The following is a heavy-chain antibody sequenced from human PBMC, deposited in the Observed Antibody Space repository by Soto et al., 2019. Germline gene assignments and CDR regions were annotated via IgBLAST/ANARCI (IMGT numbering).Heavy chain of an antibody. J-gene: IGHJ4*02. D-gene: IGHD6-13*01. V-gene: IGHV3-23*01. CDR2: ITYTGVST. CDR3: AKASVWYPYFDS. CDR1: EFSFDDYA. Sequence: GGSLRLSCTTPEFSFDDYAMSWVRQAPGKGLEWVSSITYTGVSTYYADSVKGRFTISRDNSKDTLYLQMNSLRAEDTAIYYCAKASVWYPYFDSWGQGT.